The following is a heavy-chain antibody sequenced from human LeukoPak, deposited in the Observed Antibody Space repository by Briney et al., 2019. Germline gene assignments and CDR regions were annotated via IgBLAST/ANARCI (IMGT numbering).Heavy chain of an antibody. J-gene: IGHJ5*02. D-gene: IGHD2-21*01. Sequence: HPGGSLRLSCAASGFTFSTYDMHWVRQPTGKSLEWVSGIGKTGDTYYLGSVKGRFTISRENAKNSVYLQMNSLTAEDTAVHYCVRAYHPGGWFDPWGQGTLVTVSS. CDR3: VRAYHPGGWFDP. CDR1: GFTFSTYD. V-gene: IGHV3-13*04. CDR2: IGKTGDT.